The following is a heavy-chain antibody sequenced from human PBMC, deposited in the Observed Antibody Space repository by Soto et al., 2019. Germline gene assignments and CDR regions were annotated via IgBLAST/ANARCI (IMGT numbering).Heavy chain of an antibody. CDR1: GFAFSGYW. CDR2: IGDNGSEK. V-gene: IGHV3-7*01. Sequence: QLVESGGGLVQPGGSLRLTCAGSGFAFSGYWMSWVRQAPWKGLEWVASIGDNGSEKYYVDSVKGRFTISRDNAKNSLFLQMNSLGAEDTAVYYCARGQGWLDPWGQGTLVTVSS. J-gene: IGHJ5*02. CDR3: ARGQGWLDP.